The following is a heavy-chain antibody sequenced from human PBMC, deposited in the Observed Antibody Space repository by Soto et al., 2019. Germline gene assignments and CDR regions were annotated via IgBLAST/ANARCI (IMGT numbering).Heavy chain of an antibody. CDR2: IYHSGST. CDR3: VKSVNGSYHY. CDR1: GGSISSGGYS. Sequence: TLSLTCAVSGGSISSGGYSWSWIRQPPGKGLEWIGYIYHSGSTYYNPSLKSRVTISVDRSKNQFSLKLSSVTAADTALYYCVKSVNGSYHYWGPGTLVTVSS. V-gene: IGHV4-30-2*01. D-gene: IGHD1-26*01. J-gene: IGHJ4*02.